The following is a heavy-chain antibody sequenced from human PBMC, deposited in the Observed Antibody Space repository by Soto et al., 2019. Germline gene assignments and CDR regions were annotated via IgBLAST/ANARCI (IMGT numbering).Heavy chain of an antibody. Sequence: NPGGSLRLSCAASGFTFTRYSMNWVRQAPGKGLEWVSSISSTTNYIYYADSMKGRFTVSRDNAKNSVYLEMNSLSAEDTAVYYCARESEDLTSNLDYWGQGTLVTVSS. J-gene: IGHJ4*02. CDR1: GFTFTRYS. V-gene: IGHV3-21*01. CDR2: ISSTTNYI. CDR3: ARESEDLTSNLDY.